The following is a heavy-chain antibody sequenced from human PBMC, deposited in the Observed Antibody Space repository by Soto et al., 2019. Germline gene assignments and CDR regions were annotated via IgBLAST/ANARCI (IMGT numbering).Heavy chain of an antibody. CDR2: ISYDGSNK. D-gene: IGHD3-22*01. CDR1: GFTFSSYG. V-gene: IGHV3-30*18. J-gene: IGHJ6*02. CDR3: AKDADYYDSSGPSFEPAEGYGMDV. Sequence: GGSLRLSCAASGFTFSSYGMHWVRQAPGKGLEWVAVISYDGSNKYYADSVKGRFTISRDNSKNTLYLQMNSLRAEDTAVYYCAKDADYYDSSGPSFEPAEGYGMDVWGQGTTVTVSS.